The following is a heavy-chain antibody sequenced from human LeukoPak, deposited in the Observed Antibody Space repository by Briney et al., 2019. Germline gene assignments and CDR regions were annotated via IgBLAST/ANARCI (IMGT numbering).Heavy chain of an antibody. D-gene: IGHD3-3*01. CDR2: INPNSGGT. J-gene: IGHJ5*02. CDR3: ARAEGGTIFGVVIS. CDR1: GYTFTGYY. V-gene: IGHV1-2*02. Sequence: ASVKVSCKASGYTFTGYYMHWVRQAPGQGLEWMGWINPNSGGTNYAQKFQGRVTMTRGTSISTAYTELSRLRSDDTAVYYCARAEGGTIFGVVISWGQGTLVTVSS.